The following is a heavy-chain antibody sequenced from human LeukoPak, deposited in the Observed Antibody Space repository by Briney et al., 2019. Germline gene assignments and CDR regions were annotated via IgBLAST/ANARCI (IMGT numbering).Heavy chain of an antibody. Sequence: GGSLRLSCAAPGFTFSSYEMNWVRQAPGKGLEWVSYISSSGSTIYYADSVKGRFTISRDNAKNTLYLQMNSLRAEDTAVYYCARVPGIAAAGHFDYWGQGTLVTVSS. CDR1: GFTFSSYE. V-gene: IGHV3-48*03. D-gene: IGHD6-13*01. J-gene: IGHJ4*02. CDR2: ISSSGSTI. CDR3: ARVPGIAAAGHFDY.